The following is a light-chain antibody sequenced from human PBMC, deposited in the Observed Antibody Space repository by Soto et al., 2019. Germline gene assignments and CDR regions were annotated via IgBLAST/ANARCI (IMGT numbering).Light chain of an antibody. CDR3: QQNGSLPIT. Sequence: EIVLTQSPATFSLSQGERATLSCRASQSLSGGYLAWFQQKPGQTPRLLIYSASNRATGIPDRFSGSGSGTDFTLTISRLEPEDFVLYYCQQNGSLPITFGQGTRLEIK. V-gene: IGKV3-20*01. CDR1: QSLSGGY. CDR2: SAS. J-gene: IGKJ5*01.